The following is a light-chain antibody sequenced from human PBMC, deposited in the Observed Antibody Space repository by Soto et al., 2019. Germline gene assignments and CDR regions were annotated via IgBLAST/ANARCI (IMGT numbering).Light chain of an antibody. CDR3: SSYAASNNFYFV. CDR1: SSVVGGYNY. CDR2: EVT. J-gene: IGLJ3*02. Sequence: QSVLTQPPSASGSPGQSVTISWTGTSSVVGGYNYVSWYQQYAGRGPKLMIYEVTKRPSGVPDRFSGSKSGNTASLTVSGRQVEDEADYYCSSYAASNNFYFVFGGGTKVTVL. V-gene: IGLV2-8*01.